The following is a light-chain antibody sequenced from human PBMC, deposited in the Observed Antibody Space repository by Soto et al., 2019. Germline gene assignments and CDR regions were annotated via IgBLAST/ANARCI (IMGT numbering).Light chain of an antibody. Sequence: QSVLTQPASVSGSPGQSITISCTGTSSDVGGYNYVSWYQQHPGKAPKLMIYDVSNRPSGVSNRFSGSKSGKTASRTNSGRQAEDESDYYCSSYTSSSTLDVFGNGTKRTV. V-gene: IGLV2-14*01. J-gene: IGLJ1*01. CDR1: SSDVGGYNY. CDR3: SSYTSSSTLDV. CDR2: DVS.